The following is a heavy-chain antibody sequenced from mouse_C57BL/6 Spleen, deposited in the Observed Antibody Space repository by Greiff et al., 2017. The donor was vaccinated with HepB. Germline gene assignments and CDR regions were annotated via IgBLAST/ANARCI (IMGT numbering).Heavy chain of an antibody. CDR2: ISSGSSTI. CDR1: GFTFSDYG. V-gene: IGHV5-17*01. CDR3: ARRDGYYWFAY. Sequence: EVKVEESGGGLVKPGGSLKLSCAASGFTFSDYGMHWVRQAPEKGLEWVAYISSGSSTIYYADTVKGRFTISRDNAKNTLFLQMTSLRSEDTAMYYCARRDGYYWFAYWGQGTLVTVSA. J-gene: IGHJ3*01. D-gene: IGHD2-3*01.